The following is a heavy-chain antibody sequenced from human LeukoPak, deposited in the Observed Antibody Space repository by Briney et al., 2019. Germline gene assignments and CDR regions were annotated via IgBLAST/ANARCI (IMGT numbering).Heavy chain of an antibody. D-gene: IGHD2-2*01. CDR1: GGSISGYY. CDR2: IYTSGST. J-gene: IGHJ5*02. CDR3: ARDRSSTSYNWFDP. V-gene: IGHV4-4*07. Sequence: SETLSLTCTVSGGSISGYYWSWIRQPAGKGLEWIGRIYTSGSTNYNPSLKSRVTMTVDTSKNQFSLKLSSVTAADTAVYYCARDRSSTSYNWFDPWGQGTLVTVSS.